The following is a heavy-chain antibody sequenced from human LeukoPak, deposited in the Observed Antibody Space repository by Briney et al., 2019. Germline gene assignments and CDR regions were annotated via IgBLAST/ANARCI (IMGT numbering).Heavy chain of an antibody. CDR1: GGTFSSYA. D-gene: IGHD3-9*01. CDR3: ARDRVAYYDTLTGGWGMDV. V-gene: IGHV1-69*06. CDR2: IIPIFGTA. Sequence: SVKVSRKASGGTFSSYAISWVRQAPGQGLEWMGGIIPIFGTANYAQKFQGRVTITADKSTSTAYMELSSLRSEDTAVYYCARDRVAYYDTLTGGWGMDVWGKGTTVTVSS. J-gene: IGHJ6*04.